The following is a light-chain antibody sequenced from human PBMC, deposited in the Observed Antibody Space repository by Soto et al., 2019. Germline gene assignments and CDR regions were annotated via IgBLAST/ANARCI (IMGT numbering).Light chain of an antibody. J-gene: IGKJ4*01. V-gene: IGKV1-5*01. CDR3: QQYNSYSLT. Sequence: DIQMTQSPSSLSASVGDRVTITSGASQSISSYLDWYQQKPGKAPKLLIYAASSLQSGVPSRFSGSRYGTEFTLTISSLQPDDFTTYYCQQYNSYSLTFGGGTKVDI. CDR2: AAS. CDR1: QSISSY.